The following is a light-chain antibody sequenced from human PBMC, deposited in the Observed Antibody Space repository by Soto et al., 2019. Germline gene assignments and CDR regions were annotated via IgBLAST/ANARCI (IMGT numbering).Light chain of an antibody. CDR1: SSDVGAYDY. J-gene: IGLJ1*01. CDR2: EVT. V-gene: IGLV2-14*01. CDR3: ISYSSSSTDV. Sequence: QSALTQPASVSGSLGQSITLSCTGTSSDVGAYDYVSWYQQHPGKAPKLMIYEVTSRPSGVSNRFSGSKSGNTAALTISGLQGEDEADYYCISYSSSSTDVFGTGTKVTVL.